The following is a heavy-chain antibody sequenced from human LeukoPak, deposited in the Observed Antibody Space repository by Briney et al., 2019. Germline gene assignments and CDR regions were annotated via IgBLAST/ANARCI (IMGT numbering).Heavy chain of an antibody. CDR3: ARGGRWELPRPYAFDI. Sequence: ASVKVSCKASGYTFTGYYMHWVRQAPGQGLDWMGWINPNSGGTNYAQKLQGRVTMTTDTSTSTAYMELRSLRSDDTAVYYCARGGRWELPRPYAFDIWGQGTMVTVSS. CDR1: GYTFTGYY. CDR2: INPNSGGT. V-gene: IGHV1-2*02. J-gene: IGHJ3*02. D-gene: IGHD1-26*01.